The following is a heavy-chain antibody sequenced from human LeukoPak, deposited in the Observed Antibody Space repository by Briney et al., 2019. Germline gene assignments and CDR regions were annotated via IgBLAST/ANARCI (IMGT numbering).Heavy chain of an antibody. J-gene: IGHJ5*02. CDR3: VKFAPGLLSGDWFDP. V-gene: IGHV3-23*01. D-gene: IGHD3-10*01. CDR1: GFTFSNSA. CDR2: IGGTNVPNT. Sequence: GGSLRLSCAASGFTFSNSALSWVRLAPGQGLQWVAGIGGTNVPNTWYADSVKGRFTISRDDSKSTLHLQMRSLRGEDTALYYCVKFAPGLLSGDWFDPWGQGTLVTVSS.